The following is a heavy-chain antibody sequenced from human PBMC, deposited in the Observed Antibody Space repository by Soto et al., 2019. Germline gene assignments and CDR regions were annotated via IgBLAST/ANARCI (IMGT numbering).Heavy chain of an antibody. CDR2: IILPFGTP. J-gene: IGHJ4*02. Sequence: QVRLVQSGAEVKKTESSVKVSCEASGTTFSNFAIGWVRQAPGQGLEWMGGIILPFGTPNYAQKFQGRVTISADESMTTVYMEVRGLRSGDTAVYYCVRGPDYEGYFDYWGQGTLVTVSS. D-gene: IGHD3-22*01. CDR1: GTTFSNFA. CDR3: VRGPDYEGYFDY. V-gene: IGHV1-69*12.